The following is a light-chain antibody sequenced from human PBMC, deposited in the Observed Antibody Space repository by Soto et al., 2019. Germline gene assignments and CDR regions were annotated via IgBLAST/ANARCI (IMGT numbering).Light chain of an antibody. CDR1: QDVERY. Sequence: DTMLTQSPATLSLSPGDRATLSCRASQDVERYLAWYQQKPGQAPRLLIYDAYNRAPGIPARFSGSGSGTDFTLTISSREPEDFAIYYCQQRAHWPPITFGQGTRLEMK. CDR2: DAY. V-gene: IGKV3-11*01. CDR3: QQRAHWPPIT. J-gene: IGKJ5*01.